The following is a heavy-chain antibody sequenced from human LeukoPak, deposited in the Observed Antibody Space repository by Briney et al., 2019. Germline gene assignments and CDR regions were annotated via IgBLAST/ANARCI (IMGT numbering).Heavy chain of an antibody. D-gene: IGHD6-6*01. CDR1: RFTFSSYA. CDR3: AKAGAARTRYYFDY. J-gene: IGHJ4*02. V-gene: IGHV3-23*01. CDR2: IVGSGGST. Sequence: GGSLRLSCAASRFTFSSYAMSWVRQAPGKGLEWVSVIVGSGGSTYYADSVKGRFTISRDNSNNTLYLQMNSLRAEDTAVYYCAKAGAARTRYYFDYWGQGTLVTVSS.